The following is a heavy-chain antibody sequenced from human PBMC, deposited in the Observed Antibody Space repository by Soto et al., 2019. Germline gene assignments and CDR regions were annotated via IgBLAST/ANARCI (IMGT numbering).Heavy chain of an antibody. D-gene: IGHD6-19*01. CDR3: ARGISNIAVAGQYYYYYGLDV. J-gene: IGHJ6*02. CDR1: GFSFSHYA. V-gene: IGHV3-30*04. Sequence: GGSLRLSCAASGFSFSHYAMYWVRQAPGKGLEWVAVISYDGRNQYYADSVKGRFTISRDNSRDSVILQMDNLRPEDTAVYYCARGISNIAVAGQYYYYYGLDVWGQGTTVTVSS. CDR2: ISYDGRNQ.